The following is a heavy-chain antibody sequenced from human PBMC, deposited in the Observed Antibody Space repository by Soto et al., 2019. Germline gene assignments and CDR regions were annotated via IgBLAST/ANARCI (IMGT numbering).Heavy chain of an antibody. CDR2: ISAYNGNT. CDR1: GYTFTSYG. V-gene: IGHV1-18*01. J-gene: IGHJ5*02. D-gene: IGHD3-22*01. Sequence: ASVKVSCKASGYTFTSYGISWVRRAPGQGLEWMGWISAYNGNTNYAQKLQGRVTMTTDTSTSTAYMELRSLRSDDTAVYYCARDRLGNYYESSGYYGWFAPWGQGTLVTVSS. CDR3: ARDRLGNYYESSGYYGWFAP.